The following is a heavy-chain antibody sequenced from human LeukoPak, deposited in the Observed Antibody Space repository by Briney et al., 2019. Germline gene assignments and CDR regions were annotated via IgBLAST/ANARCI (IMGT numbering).Heavy chain of an antibody. CDR1: GYTFTSYG. CDR2: ISAYNGNT. CDR3: ARDNTDYDFWSGYWKNNWFDP. V-gene: IGHV1-18*01. Sequence: ASVKVSCKASGYTFTSYGISWVRQAPGQGLEWMGWISAYNGNTNYAQKLQGRVTMTTDTPTSTAYMELRSLRSDDTAVYYCARDNTDYDFWSGYWKNNWFDPWGQGTLVTVSS. D-gene: IGHD3-3*01. J-gene: IGHJ5*02.